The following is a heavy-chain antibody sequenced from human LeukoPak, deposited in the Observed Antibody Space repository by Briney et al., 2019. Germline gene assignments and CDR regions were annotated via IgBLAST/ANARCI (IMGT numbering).Heavy chain of an antibody. J-gene: IGHJ4*02. CDR3: ARQNDRSHDY. Sequence: PSETLSLTCAVYGGSFSGNYYWNWIRQPPGKGLEWIGSIYYSGTTYSNPSLKSRVTISVDTSMNQFSLKLRSVTAADTAVYYCARQNDRSHDYWGQGTLVTVSS. CDR1: GGSFSGNYY. D-gene: IGHD1-1*01. V-gene: IGHV4-39*01. CDR2: IYYSGTT.